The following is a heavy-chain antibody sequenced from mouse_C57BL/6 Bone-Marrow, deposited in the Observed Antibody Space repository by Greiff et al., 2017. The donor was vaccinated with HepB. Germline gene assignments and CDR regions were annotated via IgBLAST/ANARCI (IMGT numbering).Heavy chain of an antibody. CDR2: ISDGGSYT. CDR1: GFTFSSYA. J-gene: IGHJ2*01. CDR3: ARRDGLLCDY. D-gene: IGHD1-1*01. V-gene: IGHV5-4*01. Sequence: EVHLVESGGGLVKPGGSLKLSCAASGFTFSSYAMSWVRQTPEKRLEWVATISDGGSYTYYPDNVKGRFTISRDNAKNNLYLQMSHLKSEDTAMYYCARRDGLLCDYWGQGTTLTVSS.